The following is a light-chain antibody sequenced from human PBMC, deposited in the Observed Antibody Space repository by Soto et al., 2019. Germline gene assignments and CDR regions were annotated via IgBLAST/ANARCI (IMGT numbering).Light chain of an antibody. Sequence: DIQMTQSPSSLSASVGDRVTITCRASQSITYYLNWYQQKPGKAPKVLIYAASSLQSGVPSRFSGSGSGTDFTLTISSLQPEDFATYYCQQNYLTNTFGWGTKVDIK. CDR2: AAS. CDR1: QSITYY. J-gene: IGKJ4*01. CDR3: QQNYLTNT. V-gene: IGKV1-39*01.